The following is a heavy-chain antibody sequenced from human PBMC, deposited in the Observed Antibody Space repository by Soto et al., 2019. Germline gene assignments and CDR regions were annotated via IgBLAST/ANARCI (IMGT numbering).Heavy chain of an antibody. D-gene: IGHD2-15*01. Sequence: ASVKVSCKASGYTFTGYYMHWVRQAPGQGLEWMGWINPNSGGTNYAQKFQGRVTMTRDTSISTAYMELSRRRSDDTAVYYCARGRPSECRGGSCYGLGRPLDAFDIWGQGTMVTVSS. CDR3: ARGRPSECRGGSCYGLGRPLDAFDI. CDR1: GYTFTGYY. CDR2: INPNSGGT. V-gene: IGHV1-2*02. J-gene: IGHJ3*02.